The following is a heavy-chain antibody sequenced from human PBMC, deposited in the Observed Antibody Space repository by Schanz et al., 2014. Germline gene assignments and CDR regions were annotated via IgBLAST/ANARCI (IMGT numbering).Heavy chain of an antibody. CDR2: ISAYTNNT. J-gene: IGHJ4*02. D-gene: IGHD6-19*01. V-gene: IGHV1-18*01. CDR1: GGTFSRLT. Sequence: QVQLVQSGAEVKKPGSSVRVSCKASGGTFSRLTFSWVRQAPGQGLEWMGWISAYTNNTNYAQKVQGRVTMTTDTSTGTAYMELRSLRSDDTAVYYCARGGYSSGWYDRDIAHFDYWGQGTLXTVSS. CDR3: ARGGYSSGWYDRDIAHFDY.